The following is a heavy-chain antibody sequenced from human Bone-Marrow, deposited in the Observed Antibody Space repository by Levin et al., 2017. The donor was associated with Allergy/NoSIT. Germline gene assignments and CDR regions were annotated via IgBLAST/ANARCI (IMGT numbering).Heavy chain of an antibody. CDR3: AREDGYVFDY. V-gene: IGHV4-31*02. CDR2: ISYRGST. J-gene: IGHJ4*02. Sequence: SQTLSFTCTVPGGSITSGGYHWSWIRQHPGKDLEWIGYISYRGSTYYNPSLKSRVTLSIDTSKTQFSLKLNSLTAADTAVYFCAREDGYVFDYWGQGTLVTVSS. D-gene: IGHD5-24*01. CDR1: GGSITSGGYH.